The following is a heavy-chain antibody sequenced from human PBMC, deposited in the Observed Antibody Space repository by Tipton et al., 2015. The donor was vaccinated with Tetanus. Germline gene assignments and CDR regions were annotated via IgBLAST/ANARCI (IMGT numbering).Heavy chain of an antibody. J-gene: IGHJ4*02. CDR1: GFTVSTNY. CDR2: IDYFGST. D-gene: IGHD3-3*01. Sequence: LRLSCTASGFTVSTNYMNWIRQSPGKGLEWIGYIDYFGSTKYNPSLKSRVAMPVDTSKNQLSLRLNSVTSADTAVYYCARTSGYMYSDCWGQGTLVTVSS. CDR3: ARTSGYMYSDC. V-gene: IGHV4-59*02.